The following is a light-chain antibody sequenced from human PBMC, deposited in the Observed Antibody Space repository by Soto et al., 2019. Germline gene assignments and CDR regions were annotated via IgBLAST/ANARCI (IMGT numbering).Light chain of an antibody. CDR1: QSISSW. CDR2: KAS. Sequence: DIQMTQSPSTLSASVGDRVTITCRASQSISSWLAWYQQKPGKAPKLLIYKASSLESGVPSRFSGSGSGTEFNLTISSLQPDDFATYYCQQSGTFGQGTKVEIK. J-gene: IGKJ1*01. CDR3: QQSGT. V-gene: IGKV1-5*03.